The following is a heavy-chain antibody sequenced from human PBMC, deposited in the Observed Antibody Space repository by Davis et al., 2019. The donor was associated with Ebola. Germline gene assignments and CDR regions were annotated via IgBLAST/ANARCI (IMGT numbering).Heavy chain of an antibody. J-gene: IGHJ6*02. Sequence: GGSLRPPCTDPVTTFSSYAMTGVRQAPGKGLEWVSAISGSGGSTYYADSVKGRFTISRDNSRNTLYLQMNSLRAEDTAVYYCAKTTRGGMDVWGQGTTVTVSS. CDR3: AKTTRGGMDV. V-gene: IGHV3-23*01. CDR2: ISGSGGST. CDR1: VTTFSSYA. D-gene: IGHD1-14*01.